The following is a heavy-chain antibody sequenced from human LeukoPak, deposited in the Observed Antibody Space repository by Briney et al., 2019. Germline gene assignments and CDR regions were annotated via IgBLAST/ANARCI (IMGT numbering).Heavy chain of an antibody. J-gene: IGHJ4*02. D-gene: IGHD6-13*01. CDR3: ARLPSGPLAAAGTGY. CDR1: GYTFTTYG. CDR2: ISAYNGNT. Sequence: ASVKVSCKASGYTFTTYGISWVRQAPGQGLEWMGWISAYNGNTNYVQKLQGRVTMTTDTSTSTAYMELRSLRSEDTAVYYCARLPSGPLAAAGTGYWGQGTLVTVSS. V-gene: IGHV1-18*01.